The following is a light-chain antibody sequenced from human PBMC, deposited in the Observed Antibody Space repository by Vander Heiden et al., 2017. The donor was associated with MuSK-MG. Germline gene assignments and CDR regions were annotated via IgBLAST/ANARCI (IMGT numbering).Light chain of an antibody. V-gene: IGKV1-9*01. Sequence: DIQLTQSPSLLSASAGDRVTITCRASQGISSHLAWYQQKPGKAPRLLIYGASTLQSGVPSRFSGSGSGTEFTLTISSLQPEDFATYYCQQHNNYPPTFGGGTKVENK. CDR3: QQHNNYPPT. CDR1: QGISSH. CDR2: GAS. J-gene: IGKJ4*01.